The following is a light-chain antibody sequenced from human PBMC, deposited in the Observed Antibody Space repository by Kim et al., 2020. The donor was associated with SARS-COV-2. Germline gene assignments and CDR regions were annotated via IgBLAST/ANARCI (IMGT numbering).Light chain of an antibody. V-gene: IGLV2-8*01. J-gene: IGLJ1*01. CDR1: SSDVGGYNY. CDR2: EVS. Sequence: QSALTQPLSASGSPGQSVTISCTGTSSDVGGYNYVSWYQQHPGKAPKLMIYEVSKRPSGVPDRFSGSKSGNTASLTVSGLQAEDEADYYCSSYAGSAYVFGTGTKVTVL. CDR3: SSYAGSAYV.